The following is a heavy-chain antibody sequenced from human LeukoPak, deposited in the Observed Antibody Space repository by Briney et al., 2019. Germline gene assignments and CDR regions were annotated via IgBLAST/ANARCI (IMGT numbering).Heavy chain of an antibody. CDR1: GGSFSGYY. CDR3: ASQKYYYDSSGYHFHDPFDY. CDR2: INHSGST. D-gene: IGHD3-22*01. V-gene: IGHV4-34*01. J-gene: IGHJ4*02. Sequence: SETLSLTXAVYGGSFSGYYWSWIRQPPGKGLEWIGEINHSGSTNYNPSLKSRVTISVDTSKNQFSLKLSSVTAADTAVYYCASQKYYYDSSGYHFHDPFDYWGQGTLVTVSS.